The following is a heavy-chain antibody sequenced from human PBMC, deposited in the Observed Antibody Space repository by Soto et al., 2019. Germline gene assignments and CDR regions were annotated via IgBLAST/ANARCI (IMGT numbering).Heavy chain of an antibody. V-gene: IGHV3-23*01. D-gene: IGHD4-4*01. J-gene: IGHJ6*03. CDR3: AKDYGEAGNYYYYYYHMDV. CDR1: GFTFSSYA. Sequence: GGSLRLSCAASGFTFSSYAMSWVRQAPGKGLEWVSAISGSGGSTYYADSVKGRFTISRDNSKNTLYLQMNSLRAEDTAVYYCAKDYGEAGNYYYYYYHMDVWGQGTTVTVSS. CDR2: ISGSGGST.